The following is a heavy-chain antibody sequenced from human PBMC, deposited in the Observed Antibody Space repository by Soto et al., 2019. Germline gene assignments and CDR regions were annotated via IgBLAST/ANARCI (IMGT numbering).Heavy chain of an antibody. Sequence: GGSLRLSCAASGFTFSSYAMSWVRQAPGKGLEWVSAISGSGGSTYYADSVKGRFTISRDNSKNTLYLQMNSLRAEDTAVYYCAKDFMVRGVRAEFFDYWGQGTLVTVSS. CDR1: GFTFSSYA. CDR3: AKDFMVRGVRAEFFDY. CDR2: ISGSGGST. D-gene: IGHD3-10*01. V-gene: IGHV3-23*01. J-gene: IGHJ4*02.